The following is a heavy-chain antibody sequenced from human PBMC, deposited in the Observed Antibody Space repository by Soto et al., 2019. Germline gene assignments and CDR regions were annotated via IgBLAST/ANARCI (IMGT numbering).Heavy chain of an antibody. V-gene: IGHV1-3*01. J-gene: IGHJ2*01. D-gene: IGHD4-4*01. CDR2: INAGNGNT. Sequence: ASVKVSCKASGYTFTSYAMHWVRQAPGQRLEWMGWINAGNGNTKYSQKFQGRVTITRDTSASTAYMELSSLRSEDTAVYYCASPSNYEVGDWYFDLWGRGTLVTVSS. CDR1: GYTFTSYA. CDR3: ASPSNYEVGDWYFDL.